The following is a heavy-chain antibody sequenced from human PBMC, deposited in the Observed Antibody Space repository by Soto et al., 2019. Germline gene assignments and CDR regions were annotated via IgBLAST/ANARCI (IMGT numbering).Heavy chain of an antibody. D-gene: IGHD3-22*01. J-gene: IGHJ6*02. CDR1: GFTFSSYA. CDR2: ISGSGGST. Sequence: GGSLRLSCAASGFTFSSYAMSWVRQAPGKGLEWVSAISGSGGSTYYADSVKGRFTISRDNSKNTLYLQMNSLRAEDTAVYYCARDLAVVITQAHHYYYGMDVWGQGTTVTVSS. CDR3: ARDLAVVITQAHHYYYGMDV. V-gene: IGHV3-23*01.